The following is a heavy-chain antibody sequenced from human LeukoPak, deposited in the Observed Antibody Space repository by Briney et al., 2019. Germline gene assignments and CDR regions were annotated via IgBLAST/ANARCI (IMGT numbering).Heavy chain of an antibody. Sequence: GGSLILSCAASGFTFDDYAMHWVRQVPGKGLEWVSLISGDGGSTYYADSVKGRFTISRDNSKNSLYLQMNSLRTEDTAFYYCAKESKYHYYGMDVWGQGTTVTVSS. CDR3: AKESKYHYYGMDV. CDR2: ISGDGGST. CDR1: GFTFDDYA. J-gene: IGHJ6*02. V-gene: IGHV3-43*02. D-gene: IGHD2-2*01.